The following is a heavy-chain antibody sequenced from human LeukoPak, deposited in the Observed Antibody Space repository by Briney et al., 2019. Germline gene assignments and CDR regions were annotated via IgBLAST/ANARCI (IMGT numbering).Heavy chain of an antibody. V-gene: IGHV3-30-3*01. CDR2: ISYDGGNT. J-gene: IGHJ4*02. Sequence: PGGSLRLSCAASGFTFSSNAIHWVRQAPGKGLGWEAEISYDGGNTYYADSVKGRFTISRDNSKNTLYLQMNSLRAEDTAVYYCAKEGTGIHFDYWGQGTLVTVSS. D-gene: IGHD1-1*01. CDR3: AKEGTGIHFDY. CDR1: GFTFSSNA.